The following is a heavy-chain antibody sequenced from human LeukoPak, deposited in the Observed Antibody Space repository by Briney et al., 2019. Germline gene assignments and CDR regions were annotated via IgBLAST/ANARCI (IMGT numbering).Heavy chain of an antibody. CDR3: ARGPLGWSDY. CDR1: GFTFSNYN. J-gene: IGHJ4*02. D-gene: IGHD1-26*01. V-gene: IGHV3-48*02. Sequence: PGGSLRLSCAASGFTFSNYNMNWVRQAPGKGLEWVSFISSSSTIYNADSVKGRFTISRDNAKNSLYLQMNSLRDEDTAVYYCARGPLGWSDYWGQGILVTVSS. CDR2: ISSSSTI.